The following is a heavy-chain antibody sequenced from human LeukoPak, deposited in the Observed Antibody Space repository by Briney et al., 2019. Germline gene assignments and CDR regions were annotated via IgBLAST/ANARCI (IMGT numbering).Heavy chain of an antibody. Sequence: ASVKVSCKASGYTFTSYGISWVRQAPGQGLEWMGWISAYNGNTNYAQKLQGRVTMTTDTSTSTAYMELRSLRSEDTAVYYCARGRNAPRYCSSASCSGAFDIWGQGTMVTVSS. CDR3: ARGRNAPRYCSSASCSGAFDI. V-gene: IGHV1-18*01. CDR2: ISAYNGNT. CDR1: GYTFTSYG. J-gene: IGHJ3*02. D-gene: IGHD2-2*01.